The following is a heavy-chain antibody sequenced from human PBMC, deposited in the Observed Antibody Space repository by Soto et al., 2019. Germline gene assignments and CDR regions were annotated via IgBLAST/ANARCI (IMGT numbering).Heavy chain of an antibody. Sequence: EVHLVESGGGLVKPGGSLRLSCAVSGFTFSSCTMNWVRQAPGKGLEWVSSISPSSGHIYYADSVKGRFTISRDNAKNSVFLQINGLRGEDTAVYYCSGCSGGACHKNYGMDVWGQGTKVTVS. D-gene: IGHD2-15*01. CDR1: GFTFSSCT. J-gene: IGHJ6*02. V-gene: IGHV3-21*06. CDR2: ISPSSGHI. CDR3: SGCSGGACHKNYGMDV.